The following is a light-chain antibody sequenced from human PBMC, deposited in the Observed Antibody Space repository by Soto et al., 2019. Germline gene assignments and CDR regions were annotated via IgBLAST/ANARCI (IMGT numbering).Light chain of an antibody. Sequence: QSVLTQPPSVSEAPRLRVTISCTGSSSNIGAGYEAHWYQQVPGTAPKLLIYENNNRPSGVPDRFSGSKSGTSASLAITGLQAEDEAEYYCQSYDSSLSGYVFGTGTKLTVL. CDR3: QSYDSSLSGYV. V-gene: IGLV1-40*01. CDR1: SSNIGAGYE. J-gene: IGLJ1*01. CDR2: ENN.